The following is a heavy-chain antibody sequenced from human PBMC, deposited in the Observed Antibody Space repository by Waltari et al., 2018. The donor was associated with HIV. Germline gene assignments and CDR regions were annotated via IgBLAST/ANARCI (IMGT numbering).Heavy chain of an antibody. CDR1: GFTFRHFW. CDR3: ASPSIRAGMDV. Sequence: EVQLVESGGGLVQPGGSLRVSCAAPGFTFRHFWMSWVRQAPGKGLEWLANIKQDGSEKYYVDSVKGRFTISRDNAKNSLYLQMNSLRAEDTAVYYCASPSIRAGMDVWGQGTTVTVSS. CDR2: IKQDGSEK. V-gene: IGHV3-7*01. D-gene: IGHD2-2*02. J-gene: IGHJ6*02.